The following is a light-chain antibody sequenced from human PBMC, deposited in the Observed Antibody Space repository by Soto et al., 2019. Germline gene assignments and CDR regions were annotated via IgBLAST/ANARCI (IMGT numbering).Light chain of an antibody. Sequence: EIAMTQSPVTLSASPGERVTLSCRASQSVNINLAWYQQRPGQAPRVLIYGASNRASGIPDRLSGSGSGTDFTLTISSLEPDDFALYYCQQYKDWPPLTVGGGTRVEIK. V-gene: IGKV3D-15*01. CDR2: GAS. J-gene: IGKJ4*02. CDR1: QSVNIN. CDR3: QQYKDWPPLT.